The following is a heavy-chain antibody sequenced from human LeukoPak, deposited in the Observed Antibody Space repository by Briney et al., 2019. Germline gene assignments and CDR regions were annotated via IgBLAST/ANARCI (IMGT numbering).Heavy chain of an antibody. CDR3: ASPGSAADDAFDI. Sequence: PGGSLRLSCAASGFTFSSYSMNWVRQAPGKGLEWVSSISSSSSYIYYADSVKGRFTISRDNAKNSLYLQMNSLRAEDTAVYYCASPGSAADDAFDIWGQGTMVTVSS. D-gene: IGHD6-13*01. CDR2: ISSSSSYI. CDR1: GFTFSSYS. J-gene: IGHJ3*02. V-gene: IGHV3-21*01.